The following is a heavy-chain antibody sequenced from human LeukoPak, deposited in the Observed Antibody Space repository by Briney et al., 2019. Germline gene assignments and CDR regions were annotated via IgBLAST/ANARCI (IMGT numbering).Heavy chain of an antibody. J-gene: IGHJ4*02. Sequence: PSQTLSLTCTVSGGSISSGSYYWGWIRQPPGKGLEWIGSIYYSGSTYYNPSLKSRVTISVDTSKNQFSLKLSSVTAADTAVYYCARDRKNYYDSSGYWDYWGQGTLVTVSS. CDR1: GGSISSGSYY. CDR3: ARDRKNYYDSSGYWDY. D-gene: IGHD3-22*01. V-gene: IGHV4-39*07. CDR2: IYYSGST.